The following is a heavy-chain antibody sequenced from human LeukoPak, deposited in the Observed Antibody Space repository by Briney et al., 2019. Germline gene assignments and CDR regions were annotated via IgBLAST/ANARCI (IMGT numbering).Heavy chain of an antibody. CDR3: ARSFYGYSFDY. CDR2: IYYSGST. Sequence: SETLSLTCTVSGGSISTYYWSWIRQPPGKGLEWIGYIYYSGSTNYNSSLKSRVTISVDTSKNQFSLNLNSVTAADTAVYYCARSFYGYSFDYWGQGTLVTVS. J-gene: IGHJ4*02. V-gene: IGHV4-59*01. D-gene: IGHD4-17*01. CDR1: GGSISTYY.